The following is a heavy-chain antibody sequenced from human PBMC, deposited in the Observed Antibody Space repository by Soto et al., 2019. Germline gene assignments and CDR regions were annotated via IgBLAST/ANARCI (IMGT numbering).Heavy chain of an antibody. Sequence: EVQLVESGGGLVQPGRSLRLSCAASGFTFDDYAMHWVRQAPGKGLEWVSGISWNSGSIGYADSVKGRFTISRDNAKNSLYLQMNSLRAEDTALYYCAKSCGIAARSGYFDYWGQVTLVTVSS. CDR1: GFTFDDYA. D-gene: IGHD6-6*01. V-gene: IGHV3-9*01. J-gene: IGHJ4*02. CDR3: AKSCGIAARSGYFDY. CDR2: ISWNSGSI.